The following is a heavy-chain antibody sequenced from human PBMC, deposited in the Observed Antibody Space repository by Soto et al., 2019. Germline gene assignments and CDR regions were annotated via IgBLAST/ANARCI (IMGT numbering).Heavy chain of an antibody. V-gene: IGHV1-8*01. CDR1: GYTFTSYD. CDR3: ARPTLWSGYDYAGDY. J-gene: IGHJ4*02. Sequence: ASLKVSCKASGYTFTSYDTNWVRQATGQGLEWMGWMNPNSGNTGYAQKFQGRVTMTRNTSISTAYMELSSLRSEDTAVYYCARPTLWSGYDYAGDYWGQGTLVTVSS. D-gene: IGHD5-12*01. CDR2: MNPNSGNT.